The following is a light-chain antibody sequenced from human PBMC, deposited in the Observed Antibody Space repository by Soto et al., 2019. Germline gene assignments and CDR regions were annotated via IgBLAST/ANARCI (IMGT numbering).Light chain of an antibody. Sequence: EIVLTQSPVTLSLSPGERATLSCRASRSFASSYLGWYQQKPGQAPRLLIYAASTRATGIPDRFSGSGYATDFTLTISRLEPEDSEVYYCQHYDSSPPYTFGQGTKLEIK. V-gene: IGKV3-20*01. J-gene: IGKJ2*01. CDR1: RSFASSY. CDR2: AAS. CDR3: QHYDSSPPYT.